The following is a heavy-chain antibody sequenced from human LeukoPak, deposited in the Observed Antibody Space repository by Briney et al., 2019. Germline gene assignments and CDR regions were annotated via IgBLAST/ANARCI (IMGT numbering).Heavy chain of an antibody. J-gene: IGHJ4*02. CDR3: ARLPRGTAMVTDGDY. V-gene: IGHV4-4*02. CDR2: IYHSGST. D-gene: IGHD5-18*01. Sequence: SETLSLTCTVSGGSISSSNWWGWVRQPPGKGLEWIGEIYHSGSTNYNPSLKSRVTISVDKSKDQFSLKLSSVTAADTAVYYCARLPRGTAMVTDGDYWGQGTLVTVSS. CDR1: GGSISSSNW.